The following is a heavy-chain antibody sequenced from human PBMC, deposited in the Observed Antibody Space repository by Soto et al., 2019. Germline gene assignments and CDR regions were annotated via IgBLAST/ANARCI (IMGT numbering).Heavy chain of an antibody. Sequence: SGFTFSSYTVSWVRHVAREGLEWVTGISSSGGSTVYADSVKGRFTISRDNFKNTLYLQMNSLRAEDTAVYYCAKGWGDPWGQGTLVTVSS. CDR2: ISSSGGST. D-gene: IGHD7-27*01. J-gene: IGHJ5*02. CDR1: GFTFSSYT. V-gene: IGHV3-23*01. CDR3: AKGWGDP.